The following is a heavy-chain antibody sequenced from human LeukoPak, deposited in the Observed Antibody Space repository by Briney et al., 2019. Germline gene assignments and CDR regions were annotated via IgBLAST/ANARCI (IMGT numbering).Heavy chain of an antibody. CDR1: GGTFSSYA. D-gene: IGHD4-17*01. CDR3: AKASRYGDRPFPIDY. V-gene: IGHV1-69*04. J-gene: IGHJ4*02. CDR2: IIPILGIA. Sequence: GASVKVSCKASGGTFSSYAISWVRQAPGQGLEWMGRIIPILGIANYAQKFQGRVTITADKSTSTAYMELNSLRAEDTAVYYCAKASRYGDRPFPIDYWGQGTLVTVSS.